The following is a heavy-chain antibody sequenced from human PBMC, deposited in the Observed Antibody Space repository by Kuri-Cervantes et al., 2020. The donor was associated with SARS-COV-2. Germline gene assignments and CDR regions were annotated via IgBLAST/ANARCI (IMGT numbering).Heavy chain of an antibody. V-gene: IGHV4-39*06. CDR2: IYYGGST. CDR3: ARERADTLRFDY. D-gene: IGHD6-19*01. J-gene: IGHJ4*02. Sequence: SETLSLTCIVSGGSISSSSYYWGWIRQPPGKGLEWIGSIYYGGSTYYNPSLKSRVTISVDTSKNQFPLKLSSVTAADTAVYYCARERADTLRFDYWGQGTLVTVSS. CDR1: GGSISSSSYY.